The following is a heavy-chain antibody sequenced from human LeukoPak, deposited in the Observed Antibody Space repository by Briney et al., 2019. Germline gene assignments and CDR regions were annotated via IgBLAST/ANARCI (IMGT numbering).Heavy chain of an antibody. D-gene: IGHD6-13*01. CDR3: ASPREAGYSSSWDFDY. J-gene: IGHJ4*02. CDR1: GYTFTGYY. CDR2: INPNSGGT. Sequence: ASVKVSCKASGYTFTGYYMHWVRQAPGQGLEWMGWINPNSGGTNYAQKFQGRVTMTGDTSISTAYMELSRLRSDDTAVYYCASPREAGYSSSWDFDYWGQGTLVTVSS. V-gene: IGHV1-2*02.